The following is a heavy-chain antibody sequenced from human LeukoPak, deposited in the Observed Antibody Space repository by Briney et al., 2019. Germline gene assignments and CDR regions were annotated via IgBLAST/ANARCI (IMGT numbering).Heavy chain of an antibody. J-gene: IGHJ4*02. D-gene: IGHD2-2*01. V-gene: IGHV3-23*01. CDR3: ARLPDIVVVPAATEFDY. CDR2: IRGSGDRT. CDR1: GFTFSSYA. Sequence: GGSLRLSCAASGFTFSSYAMSWVRQAPGKGLEWVSAIRGSGDRTHYADSVKGRLTISRDNSKNTLYLQMNSLRAEDTAVYYCARLPDIVVVPAATEFDYWGQGTLVTVSS.